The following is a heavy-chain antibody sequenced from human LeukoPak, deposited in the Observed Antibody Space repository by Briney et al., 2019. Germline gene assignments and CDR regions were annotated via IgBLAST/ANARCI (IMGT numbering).Heavy chain of an antibody. V-gene: IGHV4-34*01. D-gene: IGHD2-8*01. Sequence: SETLSLTCAVYGGSFSGYYWSWIRQPPGKGLEWIGEINHSGSTNYNPPLKSRVTISVDTSKNQLSLKLSSVTAADTAVYYCATTRWRYCTNGVCYTHYFDYWGQGTLVTVSS. CDR3: ATTRWRYCTNGVCYTHYFDY. CDR1: GGSFSGYY. J-gene: IGHJ4*02. CDR2: INHSGST.